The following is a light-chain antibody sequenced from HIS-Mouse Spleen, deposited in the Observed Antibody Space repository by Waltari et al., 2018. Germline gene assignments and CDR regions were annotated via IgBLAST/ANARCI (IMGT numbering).Light chain of an antibody. Sequence: QSVLTQPPSVSGAPGQRVTIPCTGTCSNIGAGYDVHWYQQLPGTAPKLLIYGNSNRPSGVPDRFSGSKSGTSASLAITGLQAEDEADYYCQSYDSSLSGVVFGGGTKLTVL. CDR2: GNS. CDR1: CSNIGAGYD. V-gene: IGLV1-40*01. J-gene: IGLJ2*01. CDR3: QSYDSSLSGVV.